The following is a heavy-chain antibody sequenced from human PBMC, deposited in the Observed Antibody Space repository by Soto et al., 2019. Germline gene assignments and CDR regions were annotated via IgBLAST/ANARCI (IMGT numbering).Heavy chain of an antibody. V-gene: IGHV3-74*03. CDR1: GFIFSSYW. CDR3: ARDFMARGRGSNWFDP. J-gene: IGHJ5*02. Sequence: PGGSLRLSXAASGFIFSSYWMHWVRQVPGKGPVWVARINSDGRNTKYTDSVKGRFTISRDNAKNTLYLQMNSLRVEDTAVYYCARDFMARGRGSNWFDPWGQGTVVTVSS. D-gene: IGHD3-10*01. CDR2: INSDGRNT.